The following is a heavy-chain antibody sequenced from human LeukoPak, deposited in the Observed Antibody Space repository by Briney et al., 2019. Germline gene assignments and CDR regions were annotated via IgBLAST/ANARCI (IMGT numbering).Heavy chain of an antibody. CDR1: GGSISSSSYY. V-gene: IGHV4-61*02. D-gene: IGHD6-13*01. CDR2: IYTSGST. CDR3: ARANPRSSWYYFDY. J-gene: IGHJ4*02. Sequence: SETLSLTCTVSGGSISSSSYYWGWIRQPAGKGLEWIGRIYTSGSTNYNPSLKSRVTISVDTSKNQFSLKLSSVTAADTAVYYCARANPRSSWYYFDYWGQGTLVTVSS.